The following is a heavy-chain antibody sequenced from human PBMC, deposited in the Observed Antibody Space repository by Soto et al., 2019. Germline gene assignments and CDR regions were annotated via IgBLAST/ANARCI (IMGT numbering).Heavy chain of an antibody. Sequence: QVQLQESGPGLVKPSGTLSLTCTVSGGSMSSSNWWNWVRQSPGKGLEWIGEAHHSGRTNYNPSLKSRVTISVDKSKNHFSLKLSSVTAADTVVYYCAMSEATGLDYWGQGTLVTVSS. CDR3: AMSEATGLDY. CDR1: GGSMSSSNW. D-gene: IGHD1-26*01. CDR2: AHHSGRT. V-gene: IGHV4-4*02. J-gene: IGHJ4*02.